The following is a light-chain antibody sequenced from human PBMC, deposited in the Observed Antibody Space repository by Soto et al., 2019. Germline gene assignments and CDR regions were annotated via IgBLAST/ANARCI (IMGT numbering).Light chain of an antibody. Sequence: QSALTQPVSVSGSPGQSITISCTGTSSDVGSYNLDSWYQQHPGKAPKLLIYEVSNRASGVSGRFSASKSGNTASLTISRLQAEDEADYYCCSYAGTSTYVFGIGTKLTVL. CDR2: EVS. V-gene: IGLV2-23*02. J-gene: IGLJ1*01. CDR3: CSYAGTSTYV. CDR1: SSDVGSYNL.